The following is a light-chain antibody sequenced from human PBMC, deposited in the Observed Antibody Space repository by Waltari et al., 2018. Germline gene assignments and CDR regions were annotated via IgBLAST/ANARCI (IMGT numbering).Light chain of an antibody. V-gene: IGKV3-11*01. CDR2: DTS. J-gene: IGKJ4*01. Sequence: SCRGSQSRSNYLAWYQQKPGQAPRLLIYDTSNRATGIPARFSGSGFGTDFTLTISSLEPEDFAVYYCQQRRNWPLTFGGGTKVEIK. CDR1: QSRSNY. CDR3: QQRRNWPLT.